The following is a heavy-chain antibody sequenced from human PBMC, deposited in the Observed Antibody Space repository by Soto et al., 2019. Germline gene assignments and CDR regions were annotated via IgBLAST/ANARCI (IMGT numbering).Heavy chain of an antibody. V-gene: IGHV3-33*01. Sequence: QVQLVESGGGVVQPGRSLRLSCAASGFTFSNYGMHWVRQAPGKGLEWVAVIWHDGSNKYYVDSVKGRFTISRDNSKNTLYVQMNSLIAEDTAVYYCARGGGYSPVDYWGQGTLVTVSS. CDR2: IWHDGSNK. CDR3: ARGGGYSPVDY. J-gene: IGHJ4*02. D-gene: IGHD5-18*01. CDR1: GFTFSNYG.